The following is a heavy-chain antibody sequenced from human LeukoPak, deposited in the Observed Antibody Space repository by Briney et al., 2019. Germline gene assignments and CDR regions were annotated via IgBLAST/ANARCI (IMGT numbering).Heavy chain of an antibody. Sequence: GGSLRLSCAASGFTVSSNYMSWVHQAPGKGLEWVSVIYSGGSTYYADSVKGRFTISRDNAKNTLYLQMNSLRVEDTAVYYCVKSMSGLNDDWGQGTLVTVSS. CDR3: VKSMSGLNDD. CDR2: IYSGGST. J-gene: IGHJ4*02. D-gene: IGHD3-3*01. CDR1: GFTVSSNY. V-gene: IGHV3-53*01.